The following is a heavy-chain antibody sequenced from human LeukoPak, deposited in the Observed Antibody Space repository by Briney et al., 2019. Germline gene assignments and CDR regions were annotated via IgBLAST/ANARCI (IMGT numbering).Heavy chain of an antibody. J-gene: IGHJ6*03. V-gene: IGHV3-7*01. CDR2: IKQDGSEK. Sequence: PGGSLRLSCAASGFTFSSYWMSWVRQAPGKGLEWVANIKQDGSEKYYVDSVKGRFTISRDNAKNSLYLQMNSLRAEDTAVYYCARGSGNYYYYYMDVWGKGTTVTISS. CDR1: GFTFSSYW. CDR3: ARGSGNYYYYYMDV. D-gene: IGHD1-26*01.